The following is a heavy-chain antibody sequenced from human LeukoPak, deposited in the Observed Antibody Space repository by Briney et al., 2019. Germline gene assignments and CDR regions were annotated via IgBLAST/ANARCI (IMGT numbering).Heavy chain of an antibody. CDR3: ARGAVVTHRPKRAFDI. Sequence: GSLRLSCAASGFIVSSNYMSWIRQPPGKGLEWIGEINHSGSTNYNPSLKSRVTISVDTSKNQFSLKLSSVTAADTAVYYCARGAVVTHRPKRAFDIWGQGTMVTVSS. V-gene: IGHV4-34*01. J-gene: IGHJ3*02. CDR2: INHSGST. CDR1: GFIVSSNY. D-gene: IGHD4-23*01.